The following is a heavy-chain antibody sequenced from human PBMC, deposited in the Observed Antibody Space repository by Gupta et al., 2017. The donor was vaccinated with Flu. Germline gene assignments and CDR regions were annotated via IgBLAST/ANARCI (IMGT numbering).Heavy chain of an antibody. CDR3: ARCRQPYSDWTWFDP. Sequence: WVRQAPGLGLEWMGKIVPILGTTMYAQKCQGRVTITVDDSTDTAYLALSSLKSEDTAVYYCARCRQPYSDWTWFDPWGQGTPVFVSS. J-gene: IGHJ5*02. V-gene: IGHV1-69*15. D-gene: IGHD2-21*01. CDR2: IVPILGTT.